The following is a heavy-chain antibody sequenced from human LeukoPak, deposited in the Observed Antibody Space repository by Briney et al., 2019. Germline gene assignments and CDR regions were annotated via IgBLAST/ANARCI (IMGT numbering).Heavy chain of an antibody. CDR2: ISGSGGST. Sequence: GGSLRLSCAPSGFTFSSYAMSWVRQAPGKGLEWVSAISGSGGSTYYADSVKGRFTISRDNSKNTLYLQMNSLRAEDTAVYYCAKEPLTTFSRKAHFDYWGQGTLVTVSS. CDR3: AKEPLTTFSRKAHFDY. V-gene: IGHV3-23*01. D-gene: IGHD4/OR15-4a*01. CDR1: GFTFSSYA. J-gene: IGHJ4*02.